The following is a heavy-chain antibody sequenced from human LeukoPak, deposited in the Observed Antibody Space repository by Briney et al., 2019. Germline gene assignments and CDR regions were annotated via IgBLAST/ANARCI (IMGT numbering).Heavy chain of an antibody. V-gene: IGHV3-30-3*01. CDR1: GFTFSSYA. J-gene: IGHJ5*02. CDR3: ARGAETIFFVEGESHWFDP. Sequence: GRSLRLSCAASGFTFSSYAMHWVRQAPGKGLEWVAVISYDGSNKYYADSVKGRFTISRDNSKNTLYLQMNSLRAEDTAVYYCARGAETIFFVEGESHWFDPWGQGTLVTVSS. CDR2: ISYDGSNK. D-gene: IGHD3-9*01.